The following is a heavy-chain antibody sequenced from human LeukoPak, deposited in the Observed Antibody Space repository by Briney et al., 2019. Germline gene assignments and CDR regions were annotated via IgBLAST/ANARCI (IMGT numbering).Heavy chain of an antibody. CDR2: IIPILGIA. CDR1: GGTFSSYA. CDR3: ARHGAAYDILTGYYRVFDY. Sequence: SVKVSCKASGGTFSSYAISWVRQAPGQGLEWMGRIIPILGIANYAQKFQGRVTITADKSTSTAYMELSSLRSEDTAVYYCARHGAAYDILTGYYRVFDYWGQGTLVPVSS. V-gene: IGHV1-69*04. J-gene: IGHJ4*02. D-gene: IGHD3-9*01.